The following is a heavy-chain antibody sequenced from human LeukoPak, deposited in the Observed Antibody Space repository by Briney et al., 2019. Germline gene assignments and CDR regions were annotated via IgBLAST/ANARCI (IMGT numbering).Heavy chain of an antibody. CDR2: INHSGST. Sequence: SETLSLTCAVYGGSFSGYYWSWIRQPPGKGLEWIGEINHSGSTNYNPSLKSRVTISVDTSKNQFSLKLSSVTAADTAVYYCARVGSSGWYFDLWAVAPWSLSPQ. D-gene: IGHD6-19*01. CDR1: GGSFSGYY. J-gene: IGHJ2*01. CDR3: ARVGSSGWYFDL. V-gene: IGHV4-34*01.